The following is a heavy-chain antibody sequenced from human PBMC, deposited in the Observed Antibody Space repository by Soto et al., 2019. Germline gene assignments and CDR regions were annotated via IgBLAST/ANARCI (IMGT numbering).Heavy chain of an antibody. CDR1: GSTFSSYS. J-gene: IGHJ6*02. CDR3: ASFCSGGSCYYYYYGMDV. CDR2: ISSSSSYI. Sequence: EVQLVESGGGLVKPGGSLRLSCAASGSTFSSYSMNWVRQAPGKGLEWVSSISSSSSYIYYADSVKGRFTISRDNAKNSLYLQMNSLRAEDTAVYYCASFCSGGSCYYYYYGMDVWGQGTTVTVSS. D-gene: IGHD2-15*01. V-gene: IGHV3-21*01.